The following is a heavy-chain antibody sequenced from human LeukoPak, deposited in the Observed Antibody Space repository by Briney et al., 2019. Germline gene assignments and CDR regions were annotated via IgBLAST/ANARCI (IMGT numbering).Heavy chain of an antibody. CDR3: AKGGDYSTSSELDF. J-gene: IGHJ4*02. V-gene: IGHV3-23*01. CDR2: ISGSGGST. D-gene: IGHD6-6*01. CDR1: GFTFSSYA. Sequence: PGGSLRLSCAASGFTFSSYAMSWVRQAPGKGLEWVSAISGSGGSTYYADSVKGRFTISRDNSKNTLFLQMNSLRPDDTAVYYCAKGGDYSTSSELDFWGQGTLVTVSS.